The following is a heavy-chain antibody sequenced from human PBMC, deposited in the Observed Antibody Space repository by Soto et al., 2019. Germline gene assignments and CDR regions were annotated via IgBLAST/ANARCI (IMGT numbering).Heavy chain of an antibody. J-gene: IGHJ6*02. Sequence: ASVKVSCKPSGYSFSNFYVHWVRQAPGQGLVWMGIIDPSSGTTSYTQKFQERVTMTRDTSMSTVYMELSRLRSGDTAVYYCARGAVVVPNGLIAGMDVWGLGTTVTVSS. CDR3: ARGAVVVPNGLIAGMDV. CDR1: GYSFSNFY. D-gene: IGHD2-15*01. CDR2: IDPSSGTT. V-gene: IGHV1-46*01.